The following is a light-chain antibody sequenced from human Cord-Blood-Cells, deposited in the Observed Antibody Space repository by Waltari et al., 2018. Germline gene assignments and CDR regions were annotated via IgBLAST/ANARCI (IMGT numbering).Light chain of an antibody. J-gene: IGKJ1*01. V-gene: IGKV3-11*01. Sequence: EIVLTQSPATLSLSPGERATISCRASQSVSSYLAWYQQKPGQAPRLLIYDASNRATGIPARFSGSGSVTDFTLTISSLEPEDFAVYYCQQRSNWPRTFGQGTKVEIK. CDR3: QQRSNWPRT. CDR2: DAS. CDR1: QSVSSY.